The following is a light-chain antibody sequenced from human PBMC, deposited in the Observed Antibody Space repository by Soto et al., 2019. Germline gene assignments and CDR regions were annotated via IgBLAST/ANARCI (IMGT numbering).Light chain of an antibody. V-gene: IGKV1-39*01. Sequence: DIQMTQSPSSLSASVGDRVTITCRASQSISSYLNWYQQKPGKAPKILISDASSLQSGVPSRFSGSGSGTDFTLTISSLQPEDVAAYYCQKYNSAPLTFGGGTKVDIK. CDR1: QSISSY. CDR3: QKYNSAPLT. CDR2: DAS. J-gene: IGKJ4*01.